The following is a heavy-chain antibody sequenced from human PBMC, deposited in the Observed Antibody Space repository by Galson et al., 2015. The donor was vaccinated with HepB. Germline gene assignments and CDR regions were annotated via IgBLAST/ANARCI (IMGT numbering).Heavy chain of an antibody. Sequence: SLRLSCAASGFTFSSYGMHWVRQAPGKGLEWVAFIRYDGSNKYYADSVKGRFTISRDNSKNTLYLQMNSLRAEDTAVYYCAKDKLRGQYYYYYYGMDVWGQGTTVTVSS. D-gene: IGHD4-17*01. CDR3: AKDKLRGQYYYYYYGMDV. CDR1: GFTFSSYG. CDR2: IRYDGSNK. V-gene: IGHV3-30*02. J-gene: IGHJ6*02.